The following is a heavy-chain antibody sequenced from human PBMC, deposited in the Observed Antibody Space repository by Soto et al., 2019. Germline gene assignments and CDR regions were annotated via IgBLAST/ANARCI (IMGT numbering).Heavy chain of an antibody. J-gene: IGHJ4*02. D-gene: IGHD1-1*01. V-gene: IGHV4-59*01. CDR3: ACRRYGYYFDY. Sequence: SETLSLTCTVSGGSISSYYWSWIRQPPGKGLEWIGYIYYSGSTNYNPSLKSRVTISVDTSKNQFSLKLSSVTAADTAVYYCACRRYGYYFDYWGQGTLVTVSS. CDR2: IYYSGST. CDR1: GGSISSYY.